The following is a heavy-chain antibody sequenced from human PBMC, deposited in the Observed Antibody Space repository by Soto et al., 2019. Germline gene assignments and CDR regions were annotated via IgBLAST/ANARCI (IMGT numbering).Heavy chain of an antibody. Sequence: ASVKVSCKASGGTFNSYAISWVRQAPGQGLEWEGWISAYNGTTKYAEKFQGEMSMTTDTATSTAYMDLRSLRSDDTAVYYCARDGERDTGLNFYYYLHGMDAWGQGTRVTVSS. CDR3: ARDGERDTGLNFYYYLHGMDA. D-gene: IGHD1-1*01. J-gene: IGHJ6*02. CDR2: ISAYNGTT. V-gene: IGHV1-18*01. CDR1: GGTFNSYA.